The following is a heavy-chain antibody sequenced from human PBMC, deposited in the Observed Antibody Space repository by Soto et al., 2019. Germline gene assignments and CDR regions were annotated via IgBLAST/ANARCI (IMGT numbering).Heavy chain of an antibody. V-gene: IGHV3-21*04. CDR3: AKDMKWGGMTTIHYFDS. CDR2: ISGDSVDI. CDR1: GFTFSNYK. Sequence: GGSLRLSCAASGFTFSNYKMHWVRQAPGKGLAWVSSISGDSVDIHYADSVKGRFTISRDNAKNSLFLQMNSLRPEDTALYYCAKDMKWGGMTTIHYFDSWGQGTQVTVSS. D-gene: IGHD4-17*01. J-gene: IGHJ4*02.